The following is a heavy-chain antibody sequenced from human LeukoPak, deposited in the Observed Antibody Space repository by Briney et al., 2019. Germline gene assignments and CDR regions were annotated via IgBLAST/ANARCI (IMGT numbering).Heavy chain of an antibody. CDR3: ARQNLEHYYDSSGYYW. CDR1: GGSISTYY. J-gene: IGHJ4*02. D-gene: IGHD3-22*01. Sequence: SETLSLTCTVSGGSISTYYWSWIRQPPGKGLEWIGYIYDSGSTNYNPSLKSRVTISLDTSKNHFSLNLSSVTAADTAVYYCARQNLEHYYDSSGYYWWGQGTLVTVSS. CDR2: IYDSGST. V-gene: IGHV4-59*01.